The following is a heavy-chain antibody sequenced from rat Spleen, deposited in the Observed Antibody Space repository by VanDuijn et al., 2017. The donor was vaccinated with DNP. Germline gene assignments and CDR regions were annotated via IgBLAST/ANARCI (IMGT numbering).Heavy chain of an antibody. CDR2: ISNDGDTT. V-gene: IGHV5-58*01. CDR1: GFNFNDYW. Sequence: EVKLVESGGGLVQPGRSLKLSCEASGFNFNDYWMGWVRQAPGKGLEWIASISNDGDTTQYPDSVKGRFTVSRDNAVNTLYLQMNSLRSDDTATYFCAKDFHFYAMDAWGQGTSVTVSS. J-gene: IGHJ4*01. CDR3: AKDFHFYAMDA.